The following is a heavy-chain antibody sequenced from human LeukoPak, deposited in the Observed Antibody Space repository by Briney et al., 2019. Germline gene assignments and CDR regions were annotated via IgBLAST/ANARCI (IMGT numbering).Heavy chain of an antibody. V-gene: IGHV4-59*08. CDR2: IYDSGST. J-gene: IGHJ4*02. D-gene: IGHD5-18*01. CDR3: ARHHSNFDY. CDR1: GGSISTYY. Sequence: SETLSLTCSVSGGSISTYYWSWIRQPPGKGLEWIGYIYDSGSTNYNPSLKSRVTISVDTSKNQFSLKLSSVTAADTAVYYCARHHSNFDYWGQGSLVTVSS.